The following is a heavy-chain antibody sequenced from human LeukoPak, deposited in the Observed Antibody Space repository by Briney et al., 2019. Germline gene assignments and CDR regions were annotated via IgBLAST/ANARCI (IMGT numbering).Heavy chain of an antibody. V-gene: IGHV3-30-3*02. Sequence: GRSLRLSCAASGFTFSSYAMHWVRQAPGKGLEWVAVISYDGSNKYYADSVKGRFTISRGNSKNTLYLQMNSLRAEDTAVYYCAKRRAAAAEIDYWGQGTLVTVSS. J-gene: IGHJ4*02. CDR2: ISYDGSNK. CDR3: AKRRAAAAEIDY. CDR1: GFTFSSYA. D-gene: IGHD6-13*01.